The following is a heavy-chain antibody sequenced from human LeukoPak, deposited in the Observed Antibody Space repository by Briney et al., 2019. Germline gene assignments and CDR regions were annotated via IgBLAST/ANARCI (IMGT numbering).Heavy chain of an antibody. D-gene: IGHD6-13*01. CDR3: AFRIAAAYDDFDI. J-gene: IGHJ3*02. Sequence: GGSLRLSCAASGFTFSSYAMSWVRQAPGKGLEGVSAISGSGGSTYYADSVKGRFTISRDNSKNTLYLQMNSLRAEDAAVYYCAFRIAAAYDDFDIWGQGTMVTVSS. V-gene: IGHV3-23*01. CDR2: ISGSGGST. CDR1: GFTFSSYA.